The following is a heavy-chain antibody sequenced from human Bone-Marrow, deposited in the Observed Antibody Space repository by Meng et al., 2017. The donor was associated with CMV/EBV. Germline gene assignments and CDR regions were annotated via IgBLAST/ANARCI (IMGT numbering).Heavy chain of an antibody. V-gene: IGHV1-8*01. Sequence: ASVKVSCKASGYTFASYGITWVQQATGQGLEWMGWMNPNSGNTGYAQKFQGRVTITRDTSITTAYLELSSLTSEDTAVYYCARGRGAFDYWGQGSPVTVSS. CDR3: ARGRGAFDY. J-gene: IGHJ4*02. D-gene: IGHD3-10*01. CDR2: MNPNSGNT. CDR1: GYTFASYG.